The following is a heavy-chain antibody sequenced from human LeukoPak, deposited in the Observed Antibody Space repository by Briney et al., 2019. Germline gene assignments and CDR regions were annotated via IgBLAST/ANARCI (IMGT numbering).Heavy chain of an antibody. D-gene: IGHD3-10*01. CDR2: ISWNSGSI. V-gene: IGHV3-9*01. J-gene: IGHJ4*02. Sequence: GGSLRLSCAATGFTFDDYAMHWVRQAPGKGLEWVSGISWNSGSIGYADSVKGRFTISRDSAKNSLYLQMNSLGTADTALYYCAKDADYGSGSYNGFDYWGQGTLVTVSS. CDR3: AKDADYGSGSYNGFDY. CDR1: GFTFDDYA.